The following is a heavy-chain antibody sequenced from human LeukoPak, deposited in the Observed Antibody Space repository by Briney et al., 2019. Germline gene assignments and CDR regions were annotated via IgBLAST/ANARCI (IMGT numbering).Heavy chain of an antibody. V-gene: IGHV1-18*01. CDR2: ISAYNGNT. CDR3: ARSTYYYDSSGYYYGDY. CDR1: GYTFTSYG. Sequence: ASVKVSCKACGYTFTSYGISWVRQAPGQGLEWMGWISAYNGNTNYAQKLQGRVTMTTDTSTSTACMELRSLRSDDTAVYYCARSTYYYDSSGYYYGDYWGQGTLVTVSS. J-gene: IGHJ4*02. D-gene: IGHD3-22*01.